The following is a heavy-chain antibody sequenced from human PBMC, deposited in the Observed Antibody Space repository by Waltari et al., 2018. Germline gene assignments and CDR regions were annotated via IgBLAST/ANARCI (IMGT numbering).Heavy chain of an antibody. Sequence: QLQLQESGPGLVKPSETLSLTCTVSGGSISSSSYYWGWIRQPPGKGLEWIGSIYYSGSTYYNPSLKSRVTISVDTSKNQFSLKLSSVTAADTAVYYCARRPTVAGSHWLDPWGQGTLVTVSS. CDR3: ARRPTVAGSHWLDP. D-gene: IGHD6-19*01. V-gene: IGHV4-39*01. J-gene: IGHJ5*02. CDR2: IYYSGST. CDR1: GGSISSSSYY.